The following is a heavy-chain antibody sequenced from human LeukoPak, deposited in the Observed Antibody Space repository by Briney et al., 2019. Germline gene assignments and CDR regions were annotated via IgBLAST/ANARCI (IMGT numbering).Heavy chain of an antibody. J-gene: IGHJ4*02. D-gene: IGHD5-18*01. CDR3: AKGAKDTAMVYYFDY. V-gene: IGHV3-23*01. Sequence: GGSLRLSCAASGFTFNSYAMNWVRQAPGKGLEWVSAISGSGGSTYYADSVKGRFTISRDNSKNTLYLQMNSLRAEDTAVYYCAKGAKDTAMVYYFDYWGQGTLVTVSS. CDR1: GFTFNSYA. CDR2: ISGSGGST.